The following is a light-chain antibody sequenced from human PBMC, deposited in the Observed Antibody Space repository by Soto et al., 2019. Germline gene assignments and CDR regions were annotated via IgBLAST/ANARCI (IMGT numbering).Light chain of an antibody. CDR1: SSNIGAGYD. CDR3: QSYDSSLSGPTKVV. V-gene: IGLV1-40*01. Sequence: QSVLTQPPSVSGAPGQRVTISCTGSSSNIGAGYDVHWYQQLPGTAPKLLIYGNSNRPSGVPDRFSGSKSGTSASLAITGLQAEDEADYYCQSYDSSLSGPTKVVFGTGTKLTVL. CDR2: GNS. J-gene: IGLJ1*01.